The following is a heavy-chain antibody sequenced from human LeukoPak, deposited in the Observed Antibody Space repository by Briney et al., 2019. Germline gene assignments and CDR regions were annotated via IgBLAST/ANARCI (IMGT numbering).Heavy chain of an antibody. CDR2: INPNSGGT. CDR3: ARDRALLRYFDWLLRERSFDY. J-gene: IGHJ4*02. D-gene: IGHD3-9*01. V-gene: IGHV1-2*02. CDR1: GYTFTGSY. Sequence: ASVKVCCKASGYTFTGSYMHWVRQAPGQGLEWMGWINPNSGGTNYAQKFEGRVTMTRDTCISTAYMELSRLRSDDPAVYYCARDRALLRYFDWLLRERSFDYWGQGALVTVSS.